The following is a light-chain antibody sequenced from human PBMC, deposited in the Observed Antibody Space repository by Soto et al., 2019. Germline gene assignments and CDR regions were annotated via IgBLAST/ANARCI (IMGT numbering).Light chain of an antibody. J-gene: IGKJ1*01. CDR2: DAS. CDR1: QSLSSS. V-gene: IGKV3-15*01. CDR3: LQYFRWRT. Sequence: EIVMTQSPATLSVSPGERATLSCRASQSLSSSLAWYQQKPGQAPRLLIYDASTRATDIPARFSGSGSGKEFTLTISSLQSEDSAVYYCLQYFRWRTFGQGTKVEIK.